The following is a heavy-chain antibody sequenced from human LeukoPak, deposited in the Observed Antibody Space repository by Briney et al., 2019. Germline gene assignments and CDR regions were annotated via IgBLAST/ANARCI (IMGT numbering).Heavy chain of an antibody. CDR1: GYTFTGYF. CDR2: INPNSGGT. V-gene: IGHV1-2*02. D-gene: IGHD3-10*01. J-gene: IGHJ4*02. Sequence: ASVKVSCMASGYTFTGYFIHWMRQAPGQGLEWMGWINPNSGGTNYAEKFQGRVTMTRDTSITSVYMDLSRLSSDDTAVYYCARGPASGEFNYWGQGTLVTVSS. CDR3: ARGPASGEFNY.